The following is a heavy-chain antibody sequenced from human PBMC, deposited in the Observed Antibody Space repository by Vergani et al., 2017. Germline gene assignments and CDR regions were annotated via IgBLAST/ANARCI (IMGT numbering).Heavy chain of an antibody. CDR2: ISGSGGST. V-gene: IGHV3-23*01. D-gene: IGHD3-10*01. J-gene: IGHJ4*02. Sequence: EVQLLESGGGLVQPGGSLRLSCAASGFTFCSYAMSWVRQAPGKGLEWVSAISGSGGSTYYADSVKGRFTISRDNAKNSLYLQMNSLRAEDTAVYYCARVTMYYYGSGSYYNGDYWGQGTLVTVSS. CDR1: GFTFCSYA. CDR3: ARVTMYYYGSGSYYNGDY.